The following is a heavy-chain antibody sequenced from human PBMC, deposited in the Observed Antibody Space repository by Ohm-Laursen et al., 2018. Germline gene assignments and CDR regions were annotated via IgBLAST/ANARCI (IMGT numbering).Heavy chain of an antibody. Sequence: SVKVSCKASGYTFTGYYLHWVRQAPGQGLEWMGWINPNSGDTNYAQKFQDRVTMTGDTSISTAYMDLSRLRSDDTAVYYCARGYIVATTYGMDVWGQGTTVTVSS. J-gene: IGHJ6*02. CDR2: INPNSGDT. V-gene: IGHV1-2*02. CDR1: GYTFTGYY. D-gene: IGHD5-12*01. CDR3: ARGYIVATTYGMDV.